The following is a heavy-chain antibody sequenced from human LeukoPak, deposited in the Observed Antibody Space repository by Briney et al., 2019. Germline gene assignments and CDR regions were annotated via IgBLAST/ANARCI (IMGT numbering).Heavy chain of an antibody. V-gene: IGHV4-30-2*01. Sequence: SETLSLTCTVSGGSISSGGYYWSWIRQPPGKGLEWIGYIYHSGSTYYNPPLKSRVTISVDRSKNQFSLKLSSVTAADTAVYYCARDQRGDYYYMDVWGKGTTVTVSS. CDR3: ARDQRGDYYYMDV. CDR1: GGSISSGGYY. J-gene: IGHJ6*03. CDR2: IYHSGST.